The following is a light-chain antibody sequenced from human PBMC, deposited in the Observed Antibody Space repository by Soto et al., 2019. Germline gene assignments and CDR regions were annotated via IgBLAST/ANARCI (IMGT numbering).Light chain of an antibody. CDR1: SSDVGRYNY. Sequence: QSALTQPPSASGSPGQSVTISCTGTSSDVGRYNYVSWYQQYPGKAPKLMIYEVSKRPSGVPDRFAGSKSGNTASLTVSGLQAEDEAYYYCSSYAGTNNVVFGGGTKLTVL. CDR2: EVS. CDR3: SSYAGTNNVV. J-gene: IGLJ3*02. V-gene: IGLV2-8*01.